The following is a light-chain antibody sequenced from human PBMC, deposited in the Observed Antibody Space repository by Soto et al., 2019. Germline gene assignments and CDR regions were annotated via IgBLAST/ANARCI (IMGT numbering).Light chain of an antibody. J-gene: IGKJ1*01. V-gene: IGKV2-28*01. CDR3: THPGYIRT. CDR1: QNLLHIDGYNY. CDR2: LGS. Sequence: EIVVTQSPLSLSVTPGEPASISCRSSQNLLHIDGYNYLDWYLKKPGQSPQLLIFLGSYRASGVPDRFSGSGSGKDFTLRISRVEAEYVGVYYCTHPGYIRTFGPGXK.